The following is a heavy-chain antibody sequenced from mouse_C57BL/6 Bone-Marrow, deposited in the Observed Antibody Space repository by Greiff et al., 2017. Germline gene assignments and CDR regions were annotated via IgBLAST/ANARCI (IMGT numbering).Heavy chain of an antibody. Sequence: VQLQQSGAELVRPGASVKLSCTASGFNIKDDYRHWVKQRPEQGLEWIGWIDPENGDTEYASKFQGKATITTETSSNTAYLQLSSLTSEDTAVYYCTTEGSSYYYAMDYWGQGTSVTVSS. J-gene: IGHJ4*01. D-gene: IGHD1-1*01. CDR3: TTEGSSYYYAMDY. CDR2: IDPENGDT. CDR1: GFNIKDDY. V-gene: IGHV14-4*01.